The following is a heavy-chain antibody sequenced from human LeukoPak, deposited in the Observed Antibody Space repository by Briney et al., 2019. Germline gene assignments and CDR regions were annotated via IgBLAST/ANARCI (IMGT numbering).Heavy chain of an antibody. Sequence: ASVKVSCKASGGTFSSYAISWVRQAPGQGLEWMGGIIPIFGTANYAQKFQGRVTITADESTSTAYMELSSLRSEDTAVYYCAGGNIRKKEYYYDSSGLLYYYYYYMDVWGKGTTVTVSS. J-gene: IGHJ6*03. D-gene: IGHD3-22*01. CDR3: AGGNIRKKEYYYDSSGLLYYYYYYMDV. CDR2: IIPIFGTA. CDR1: GGTFSSYA. V-gene: IGHV1-69*01.